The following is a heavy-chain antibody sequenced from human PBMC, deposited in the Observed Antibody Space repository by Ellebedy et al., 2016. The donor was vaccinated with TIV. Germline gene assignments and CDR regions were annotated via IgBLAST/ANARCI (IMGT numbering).Heavy chain of an antibody. Sequence: PGGSLRLSCAATGFTFFGYAMTWVRQAPGKGLEWVSAISNGGGGGRYYADSVKCRFTIARANAKNSLYLPMNSLRADDTAIYYCARDADSGYVTGVNWFDPWGQGTLVIVSS. V-gene: IGHV3-23*01. CDR3: ARDADSGYVTGVNWFDP. D-gene: IGHD5-12*01. CDR2: ISNGGGGGR. CDR1: GFTFFGYA. J-gene: IGHJ5*02.